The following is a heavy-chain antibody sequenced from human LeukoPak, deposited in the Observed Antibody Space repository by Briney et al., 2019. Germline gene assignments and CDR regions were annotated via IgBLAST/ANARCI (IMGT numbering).Heavy chain of an antibody. CDR1: GGTFSSYA. D-gene: IGHD3-22*01. J-gene: IGHJ3*02. CDR3: ARYIFVGYYDSKGAFDI. Sequence: SVKVSCKASGGTFSSYAISWVRQAPGQGLEWKGRNIPIFGIANYAQKFQGRVTITADKSTSTAYMELSSLRSEDTAVYYCARYIFVGYYDSKGAFDIWGQGTMVTVSS. V-gene: IGHV1-69*04. CDR2: NIPIFGIA.